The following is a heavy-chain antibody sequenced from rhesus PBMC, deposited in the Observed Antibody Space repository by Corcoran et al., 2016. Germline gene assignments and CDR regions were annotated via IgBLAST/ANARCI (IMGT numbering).Heavy chain of an antibody. Sequence: QVQLVQSGAEVKKPGSSVKVSCKASGYTFTDYYMHWVRQAPRQGLEWLGWINPYNGNTKDAKKVHGRGTMTRDTSTSTAYMELSSLRSEDTAVYYCARGGYSSWSVTFDDWGQGVLVTVSS. CDR1: GYTFTDYY. J-gene: IGHJ4*01. D-gene: IGHD6-13*01. CDR2: INPYNGNT. V-gene: IGHV1S2*01. CDR3: ARGGYSSWSVTFDD.